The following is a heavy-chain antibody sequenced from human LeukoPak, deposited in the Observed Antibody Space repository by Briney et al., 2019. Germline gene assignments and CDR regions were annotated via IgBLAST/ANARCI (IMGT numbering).Heavy chain of an antibody. V-gene: IGHV3-21*01. CDR2: ISTSSSFI. CDR3: ARGPHYDSPFDS. CDR1: GFTFSTYN. J-gene: IGHJ4*02. D-gene: IGHD3-22*01. Sequence: PGGSLRLSCAASGFTFSTYNINWVRQAPGKGLEWVSSISTSSSFIYYADSVKGRFTISRDDAKNSLWLQMNSLRAEDTAVYYCARGPHYDSPFDSWGQGTLVTVSS.